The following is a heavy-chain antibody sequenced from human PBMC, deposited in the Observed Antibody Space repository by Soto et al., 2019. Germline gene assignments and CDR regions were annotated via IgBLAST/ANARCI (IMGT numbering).Heavy chain of an antibody. CDR3: AFLGYCSGGSCSSRRAFDI. Sequence: PGGSLRLSCAASGFTFSSYAMSWVRQAPGKGLEWVSAISGSGGSTYYADSVKGRFTISRDNSKNTLYLQMNSLRAEDTAVYYCAFLGYCSGGSCSSRRAFDIWGQGTMVTV. CDR2: ISGSGGST. CDR1: GFTFSSYA. J-gene: IGHJ3*02. V-gene: IGHV3-23*01. D-gene: IGHD2-15*01.